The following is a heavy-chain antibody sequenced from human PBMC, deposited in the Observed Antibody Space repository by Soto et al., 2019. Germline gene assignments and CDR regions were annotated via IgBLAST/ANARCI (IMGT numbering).Heavy chain of an antibody. Sequence: EVQLVESGGGLVKPGGSLRLSCAASGFTFSSYSMNWVRQAPGKGLEWVSSISSSSYIYYADSVKGRFTISRDNAKNSLYLQMNSLRAEDTAVYYCARDGDYVWGSYRWSDAFDIWGQGTMVTVSS. D-gene: IGHD3-16*02. CDR1: GFTFSSYS. CDR3: ARDGDYVWGSYRWSDAFDI. CDR2: ISSSSYI. V-gene: IGHV3-21*01. J-gene: IGHJ3*02.